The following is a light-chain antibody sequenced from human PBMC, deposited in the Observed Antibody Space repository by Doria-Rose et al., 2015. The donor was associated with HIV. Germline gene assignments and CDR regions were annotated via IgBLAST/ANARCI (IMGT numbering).Light chain of an antibody. Sequence: RVTITCRASQDISNYLAWYQQKPGKAPELLIYAASTLQSGVPSRFSGSGSGTDFTLTISYLQSEDFATYYCQQYYSYPPTFGQGTKVEVK. J-gene: IGKJ1*01. CDR3: QQYYSYPPT. CDR2: AAS. CDR1: QDISNY. V-gene: IGKV1-8*01.